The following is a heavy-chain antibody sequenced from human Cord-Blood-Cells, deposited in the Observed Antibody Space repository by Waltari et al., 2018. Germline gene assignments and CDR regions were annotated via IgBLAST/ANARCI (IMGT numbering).Heavy chain of an antibody. D-gene: IGHD2-2*01. V-gene: IGHV1-2*02. J-gene: IGHJ3*02. CDR3: AREYCSSTSCYAFDI. CDR1: GCTFTGYH. Sequence: QVQLLQSGADVKNPAASVQVPCKASGCTFTGYHMPWVRQAPGQAHEWMGWINPNSGGTNYEQKFQGRVTITRDTSISTAYMELSRLRSDDTAVYYCAREYCSSTSCYAFDIWGQGTMVTVSS. CDR2: INPNSGGT.